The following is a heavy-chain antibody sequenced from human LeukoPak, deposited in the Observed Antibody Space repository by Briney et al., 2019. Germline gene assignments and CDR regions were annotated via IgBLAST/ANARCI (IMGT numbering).Heavy chain of an antibody. J-gene: IGHJ5*02. D-gene: IGHD2-2*01. CDR1: GGSFSGYY. CDR3: ARGSHCSSTSCHRYWFDP. CDR2: INHSGST. Sequence: SETLSLTCAVHGGSFSGYYWSWIRQPPGKGLEWIGEINHSGSTNYNPSLKSRVTISVDTSKNQFSLKLSSVTAADTAVYYRARGSHCSSTSCHRYWFDPWGQGTLVTVSS. V-gene: IGHV4-34*01.